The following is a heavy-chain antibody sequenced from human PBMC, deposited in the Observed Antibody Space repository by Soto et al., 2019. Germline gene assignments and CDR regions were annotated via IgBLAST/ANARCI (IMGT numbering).Heavy chain of an antibody. J-gene: IGHJ6*02. CDR2: IIPIFGTA. Sequence: GASVKVSCKASGGTFSSNAISWVRQAPRQGLEWMGGIIPIFGTANYAQKFQGRVTITADESTSTAYMELSSLRSEDTAVYYCARWVRQDIVVVPAAMYEGDYGMDVWGQGTTVTVSS. CDR3: ARWVRQDIVVVPAAMYEGDYGMDV. D-gene: IGHD2-2*01. V-gene: IGHV1-69*13. CDR1: GGTFSSNA.